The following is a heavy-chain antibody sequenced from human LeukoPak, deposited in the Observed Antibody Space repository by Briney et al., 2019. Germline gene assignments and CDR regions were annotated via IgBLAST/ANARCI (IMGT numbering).Heavy chain of an antibody. V-gene: IGHV3-53*01. CDR2: IYSGGST. D-gene: IGHD3-3*01. CDR3: AREVRSGYPDAFDI. J-gene: IGHJ3*02. CDR1: GFTVSSNY. Sequence: GGSLRLSCAASGFTVSSNYMSWVRQAPGKGLEWVSVIYSGGSTYYADSVKGRFTISRDNSKNTLYLQMNSLRAEDTAVYYCAREVRSGYPDAFDIWGQGTTVTVSS.